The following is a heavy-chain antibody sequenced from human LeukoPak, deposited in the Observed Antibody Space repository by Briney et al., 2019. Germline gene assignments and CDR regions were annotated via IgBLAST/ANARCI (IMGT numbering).Heavy chain of an antibody. Sequence: GGSLRLSCAVSGFTFSSNSMNWVRQAPGKGLEWVSSIRSSSSYIYYADSVKGRFTISRDNAKNSLYLQMNSLRAEDTAVYYCARDGGYSYGYSFDYWGQGTLVTVSS. CDR3: ARDGGYSYGYSFDY. CDR2: IRSSSSYI. V-gene: IGHV3-21*01. J-gene: IGHJ4*02. CDR1: GFTFSSNS. D-gene: IGHD5-18*01.